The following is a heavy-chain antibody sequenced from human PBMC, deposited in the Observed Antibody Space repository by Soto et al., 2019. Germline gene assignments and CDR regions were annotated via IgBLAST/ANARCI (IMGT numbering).Heavy chain of an antibody. D-gene: IGHD6-13*01. CDR3: VREYSSSRYFDY. Sequence: EVQLVESGGGLVQPGGSLRLSCAASGFSFSSSWMHWVRQGPGKGLVWVSRISTDGSSIAYADSVKGRFTISRDSAKNTLYRQMNSLRAEDTAVYYCVREYSSSRYFDYWGQGTLVTVSS. J-gene: IGHJ4*02. CDR2: ISTDGSSI. V-gene: IGHV3-74*01. CDR1: GFSFSSSW.